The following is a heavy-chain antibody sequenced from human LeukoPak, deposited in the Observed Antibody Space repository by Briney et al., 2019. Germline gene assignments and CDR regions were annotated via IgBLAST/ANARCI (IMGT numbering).Heavy chain of an antibody. CDR2: INGSGGST. V-gene: IGHV3-23*01. D-gene: IGHD6-13*01. CDR1: GFTFSSYA. Sequence: GGSLRLSCAASGFTFSSYAMSWVRQAPGKGLEWVSAINGSGGSTYYADSVKGRFTISRDNSKNTLYLQMNSLRAEDTAVYYCAKDTYSSGWYVRGLFDYWGQGTLVTVSS. J-gene: IGHJ4*02. CDR3: AKDTYSSGWYVRGLFDY.